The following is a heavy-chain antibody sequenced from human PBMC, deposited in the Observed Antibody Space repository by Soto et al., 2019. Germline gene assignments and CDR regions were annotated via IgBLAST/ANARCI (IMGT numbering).Heavy chain of an antibody. Sequence: GGSLRLSCAASGFTFDDYGMSWVRQAPGKGLEWVSGINWNGGSTGYADSVKGRFTISRDNAKNSLYLQMNSLRAEDTALYYCARAGYFSGGSCYYYYYYYMDVWGKGTTVTVSS. V-gene: IGHV3-20*04. CDR1: GFTFDDYG. CDR2: INWNGGST. CDR3: ARAGYFSGGSCYYYYYYYMDV. D-gene: IGHD2-15*01. J-gene: IGHJ6*03.